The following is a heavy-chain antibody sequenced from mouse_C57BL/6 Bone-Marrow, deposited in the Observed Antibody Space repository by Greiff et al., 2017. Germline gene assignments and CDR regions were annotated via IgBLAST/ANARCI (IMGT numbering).Heavy chain of an antibody. J-gene: IGHJ4*01. D-gene: IGHD2-1*01. CDR2: IDPENGDT. CDR1: GFNIKDDY. CDR3: TRCYGNSYAMDD. Sequence: VQLQQSGAELVRPGASVKLSCTASGFNIKDDYMHWVKQRPEQGLEWIGWIDPENGDTEYASKFQGKATITADTSSNTAYLQLSSLTSEDTAVYYCTRCYGNSYAMDDWGQGTSVTVSS. V-gene: IGHV14-4*01.